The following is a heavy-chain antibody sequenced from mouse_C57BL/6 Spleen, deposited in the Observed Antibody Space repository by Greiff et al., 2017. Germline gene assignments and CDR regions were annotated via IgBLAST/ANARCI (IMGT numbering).Heavy chain of an antibody. CDR1: GYTFTSYW. J-gene: IGHJ2*01. CDR2: IDPSDSYT. Sequence: QVQLQQSGAELVKPGASVKLSCKASGYTFTSYWMQWVKQRPGQGLEWIGEIDPSDSYTNYNQKFKGKATLTVDTSSSTAYMQLSSLTSEDSAVYYCARRLYGNYVDYWGQGTTLTVSS. CDR3: ARRLYGNYVDY. V-gene: IGHV1-50*01. D-gene: IGHD2-1*01.